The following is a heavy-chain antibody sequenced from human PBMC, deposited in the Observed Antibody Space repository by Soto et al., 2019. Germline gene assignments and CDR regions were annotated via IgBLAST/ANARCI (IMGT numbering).Heavy chain of an antibody. CDR1: GGSITNYY. D-gene: IGHD2-2*01. CDR2: IYYNGNI. V-gene: IGHV4-59*01. Sequence: SETLSLTCTVSGGSITNYYWTWIRQPPGKGLEWIGYIYYNGNINYNPSLESRVTISVDTSKNQFSLKLNSVTAADTAVYYCARTYCSSTTCYDLFDSWGQGTLVTVSS. J-gene: IGHJ4*02. CDR3: ARTYCSSTTCYDLFDS.